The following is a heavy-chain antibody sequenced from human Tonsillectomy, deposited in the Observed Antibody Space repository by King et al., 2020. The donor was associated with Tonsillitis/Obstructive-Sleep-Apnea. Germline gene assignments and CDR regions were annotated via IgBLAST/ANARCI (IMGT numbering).Heavy chain of an antibody. CDR2: ITRSGSYR. J-gene: IGHJ5*02. D-gene: IGHD6-13*01. CDR3: AREGEQQLVWEYNWFDH. CDR1: EFTFSSYT. V-gene: IGHV3-21*01. Sequence: EVQLVESGGGLVKPGGSLRLSCAASEFTFSSYTMNWVRQAPGKGLEWVSSITRSGSYRYYADSVKGRFTISRDNTKNSLYLQMNSLRAEDTAVYYCAREGEQQLVWEYNWFDHWGQGTLVTVSS.